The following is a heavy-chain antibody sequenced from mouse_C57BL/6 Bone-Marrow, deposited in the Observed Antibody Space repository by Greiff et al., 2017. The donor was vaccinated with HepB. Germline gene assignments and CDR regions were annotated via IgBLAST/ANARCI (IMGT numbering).Heavy chain of an antibody. CDR1: GYTFTDYY. J-gene: IGHJ4*01. CDR3: ARMDRLPS. Sequence: EVQLQQSGPELVKPGASVKISCKASGYTFTDYYMNWVKQSHGKSLEWIGDINPNNGGTSYNQKFKGKATLTVDKSSSTAYMELRSLTSEDSAVYYCARMDRLPSWGQGTSVTVSS. CDR2: INPNNGGT. D-gene: IGHD2-2*01. V-gene: IGHV1-26*01.